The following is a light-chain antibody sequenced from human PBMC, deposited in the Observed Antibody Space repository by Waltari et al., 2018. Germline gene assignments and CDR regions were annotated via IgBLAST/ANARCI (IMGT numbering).Light chain of an antibody. CDR3: AIWHNSASV. CDR2: YQSDSNN. J-gene: IGLJ6*01. Sequence: QPVLTQPTSLSASPGASARLSCTLSRGSNVAGYNIFWYQQKPGSPPRYLLYYQSDSNNHQGSGVPSRCSGSKDASANAGLLLISGLQSEDEADYYCAIWHNSASVFGSGTKLTVL. V-gene: IGLV5-39*01. CDR1: RGSNVAGYN.